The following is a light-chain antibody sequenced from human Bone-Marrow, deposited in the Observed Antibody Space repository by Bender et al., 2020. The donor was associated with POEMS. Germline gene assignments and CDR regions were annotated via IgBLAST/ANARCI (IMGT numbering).Light chain of an antibody. J-gene: IGLJ3*02. CDR1: VLTKKY. V-gene: IGLV3-27*01. Sequence: SYELTQPSSVSVSPGQTARITCSGDVLTKKYTQWFQQKPGQAPVMVIYSDNQRPTGIPDRFSGSKSGTSASLAISGLQSEDEADYYCAAWDDSLSGWVFGGGTKLTVL. CDR2: SDN. CDR3: AAWDDSLSGWV.